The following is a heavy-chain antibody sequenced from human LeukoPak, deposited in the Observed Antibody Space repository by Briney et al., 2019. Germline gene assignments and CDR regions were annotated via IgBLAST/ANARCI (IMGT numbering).Heavy chain of an antibody. Sequence: SETLSLTCTVSGGYISSSNYYWVWIRQPPGKGLEWVASIFYSGSTYFNPSLKSRVTMSVDTSKNQFSLKLSSVTAADTAVYYCARGGEFLGSGSYYGDAFDMWGQGTMVTVSS. J-gene: IGHJ3*02. V-gene: IGHV4-39*07. D-gene: IGHD3-10*01. CDR1: GGYISSSNYY. CDR3: ARGGEFLGSGSYYGDAFDM. CDR2: IFYSGST.